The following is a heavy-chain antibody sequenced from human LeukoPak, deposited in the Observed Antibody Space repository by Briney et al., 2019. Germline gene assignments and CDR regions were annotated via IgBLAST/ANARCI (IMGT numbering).Heavy chain of an antibody. D-gene: IGHD1-1*01. J-gene: IGHJ5*02. CDR1: GYTFTGYY. CDR2: INPNSGGT. V-gene: IGHV1-2*02. Sequence: ASVKVSCKASGYTFTGYYMHWVRQAPGQGLEWMGWINPNSGGTNYAQKFQGRVTMTRDTSISTAYMELSRLRSDDTAVDYCGRQVIPGTTAAWFDPWGQGTLVTVSS. CDR3: GRQVIPGTTAAWFDP.